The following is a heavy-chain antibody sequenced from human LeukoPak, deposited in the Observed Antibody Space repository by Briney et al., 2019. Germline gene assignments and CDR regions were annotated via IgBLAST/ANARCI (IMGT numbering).Heavy chain of an antibody. J-gene: IGHJ5*02. CDR2: IGSSGFNT. CDR3: AKDRYYGSGDSKGWFDP. D-gene: IGHD3-10*01. CDR1: GFTFINYA. Sequence: GGSPRLSCAASGFTFINYAMSWVRQAPGKGLEWVSAIGSSGFNTYYGDSVKGRFTISRDNSKNTLFLQMNSLRAEDTAVYYCAKDRYYGSGDSKGWFDPWGQGTLVTVSS. V-gene: IGHV3-23*01.